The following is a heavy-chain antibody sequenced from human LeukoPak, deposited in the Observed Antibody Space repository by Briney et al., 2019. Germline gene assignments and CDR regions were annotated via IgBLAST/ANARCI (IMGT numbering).Heavy chain of an antibody. CDR3: AKEGHDFWSGSRYMDV. V-gene: IGHV4-59*01. CDR1: GDSINSYY. J-gene: IGHJ6*03. CDR2: FYYGGST. Sequence: PSETLSLTCTVSGDSINSYYWSWLRQSPGKGLEWIGYFYYGGSTYYNPSLKSRVTISVDTSKKEISLTLSSVTAADTAVYYCAKEGHDFWSGSRYMDVWGKGTAVSVSS. D-gene: IGHD3-3*01.